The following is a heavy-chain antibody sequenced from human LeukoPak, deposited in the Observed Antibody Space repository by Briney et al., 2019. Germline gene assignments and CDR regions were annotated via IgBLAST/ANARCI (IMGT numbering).Heavy chain of an antibody. J-gene: IGHJ3*02. D-gene: IGHD5-12*01. CDR3: ARQNIVRDTDAFDI. CDR2: INPGGDII. CDR1: GYTFTGYY. Sequence: EASVKVSCKASGYTFTGYYMHWVRQAPGQGLEWVGIINPGGDIITYAQDFQGRVTMTRDMSTSTIYMELSTLRSDDTAIYYCARQNIVRDTDAFDIWGQGTMVAVST. V-gene: IGHV1-46*01.